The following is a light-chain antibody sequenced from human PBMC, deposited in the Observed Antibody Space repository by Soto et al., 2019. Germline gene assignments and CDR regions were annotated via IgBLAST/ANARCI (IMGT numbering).Light chain of an antibody. CDR3: ATWDTSLSAGV. CDR2: DNN. CDR1: SSNIENNY. Sequence: QSVLTQPPSVSAAPGQKVTISCSGSSSNIENNYVSWYQQLPGTAPKLLIYDNNKRPSGIPDRFSGSKSGTSATLGITGLQTGDQADYYCATWDTSLSAGVFGGGTKLTVL. J-gene: IGLJ2*01. V-gene: IGLV1-51*01.